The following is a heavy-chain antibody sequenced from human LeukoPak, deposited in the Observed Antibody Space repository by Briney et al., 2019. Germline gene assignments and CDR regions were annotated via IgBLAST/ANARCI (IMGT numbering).Heavy chain of an antibody. V-gene: IGHV4-39*01. CDR1: GDSIGSSSDY. CDR3: ARRPRAGWFDP. Sequence: SETLSLTCIVSGDSIGSSSDYWGWIRQTPGKGLEWIGSIYPTGITYYKPSLESRVTIAVDRSKNQFSLRLTPVTAADTAVYYCARRPRAGWFDPWGQGTLVTVSS. J-gene: IGHJ5*02. CDR2: IYPTGIT.